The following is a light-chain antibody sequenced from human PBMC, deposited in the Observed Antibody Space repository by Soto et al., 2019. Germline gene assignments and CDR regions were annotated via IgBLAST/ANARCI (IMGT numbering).Light chain of an antibody. CDR2: AAS. CDR3: QQLNSYPST. V-gene: IGKV1-9*01. CDR1: QGISSY. Sequence: IQLTQSPSSLSASVGDKVTITCRAIQGISSYLAWYQQKPGKAPKLLIYAASTLQSAVPSRFSGSGSGTDFTLTISSLQPEDFATYCCQQLNSYPSTFGQGTRLEIK. J-gene: IGKJ5*01.